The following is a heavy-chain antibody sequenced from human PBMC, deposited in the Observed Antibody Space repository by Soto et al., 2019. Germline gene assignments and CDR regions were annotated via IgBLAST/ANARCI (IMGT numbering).Heavy chain of an antibody. CDR3: AKYCSGGSCYSWDAFDI. D-gene: IGHD2-15*01. J-gene: IGHJ3*02. CDR1: GFTFDDYA. CDR2: ISWNSGSI. V-gene: IGHV3-9*01. Sequence: EVQLVESGGGLVQPGRSLRLSCAASGFTFDDYAMHWVRQAPGKGLGWVSGISWNSGSIGYADSVKGRFTISRDNAKNSLYLQMNSLRAEDTALYYCAKYCSGGSCYSWDAFDIWGQGTMVTVSS.